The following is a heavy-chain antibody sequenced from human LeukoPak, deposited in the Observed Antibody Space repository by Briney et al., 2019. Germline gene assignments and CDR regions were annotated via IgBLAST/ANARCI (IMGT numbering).Heavy chain of an antibody. CDR3: ARNVGDGSGGSCYSVSVWFDP. CDR1: GVTFTSYT. D-gene: IGHD2-15*01. CDR2: ILTIVGIA. V-gene: IGHV1-69*02. J-gene: IGHJ5*02. Sequence: SLWLSCAASGVTFTSYTIGAGCHTPVQGLGWRWRILTIVGIARYGQKFQGRVTITADKSTSTAYVELSSLRSEDTAVYYCARNVGDGSGGSCYSVSVWFDPWGQGTLVTVSS.